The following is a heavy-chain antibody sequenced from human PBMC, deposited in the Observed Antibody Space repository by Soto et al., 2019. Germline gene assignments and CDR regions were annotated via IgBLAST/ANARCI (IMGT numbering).Heavy chain of an antibody. D-gene: IGHD5-12*01. CDR3: ARRYSGYGRRDAFDI. V-gene: IGHV1-69*01. CDR1: GGTFSSYA. CDR2: IIPIFGTA. J-gene: IGHJ3*02. Sequence: QVQLVQSGAEVKKPGSSVKVSCKASGGTFSSYAISWVRQAPGQGLEWMGGIIPIFGTATYAQKFQGRVTSTADESTSTAYMELSSLRSEDTAVYYCARRYSGYGRRDAFDIWGQGTMVTVSS.